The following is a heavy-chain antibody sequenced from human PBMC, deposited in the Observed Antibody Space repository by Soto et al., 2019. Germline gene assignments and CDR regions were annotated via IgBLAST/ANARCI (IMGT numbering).Heavy chain of an antibody. D-gene: IGHD2-15*01. CDR3: TTVSRWYYGMDV. CDR2: IKSKTDGGTT. CDR1: GFTFSNAW. Sequence: GSLRLSCAASGFTFSNAWMSWVRQAPGKGLEWVGRIKSKTDGGTTDYAAPVKGRFTISRDDSKNTLYLQMNGLKTEDTAVYYCTTVSRWYYGMDVWGQGTTVTVSS. J-gene: IGHJ6*02. V-gene: IGHV3-15*01.